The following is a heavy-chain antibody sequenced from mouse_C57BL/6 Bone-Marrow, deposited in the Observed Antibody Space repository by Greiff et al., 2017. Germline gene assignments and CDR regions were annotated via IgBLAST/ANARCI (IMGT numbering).Heavy chain of an antibody. J-gene: IGHJ3*01. CDR1: GFTFSSYG. V-gene: IGHV5-6*01. Sequence: EVQLVESGGDLVKPGGSLKLSCEASGFTFSSYGMSWVRQTPDKRLEWVATISSGGSYTYYPDSVKGRFTISRDNAKNTLYLQMSSLKSEDTAMYYCAREDYYGSMFAYWGQGTLVTVSA. CDR3: AREDYYGSMFAY. CDR2: ISSGGSYT. D-gene: IGHD1-1*01.